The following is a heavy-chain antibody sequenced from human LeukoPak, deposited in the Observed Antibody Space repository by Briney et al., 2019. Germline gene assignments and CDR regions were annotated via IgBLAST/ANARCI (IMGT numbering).Heavy chain of an antibody. D-gene: IGHD3-10*01. V-gene: IGHV3-7*01. CDR3: ANLPAAVGDY. CDR1: GFMFTSYW. Sequence: PGGSLRLSCAASGFMFTSYWMSWVRQAPGKGLEWVANINQDGSAKYYVDSVKGRFTISRDNSKNTLYLQMNSLRAEDTAVYYCANLPAAVGDYWGQGTLVTVSS. CDR2: INQDGSAK. J-gene: IGHJ4*02.